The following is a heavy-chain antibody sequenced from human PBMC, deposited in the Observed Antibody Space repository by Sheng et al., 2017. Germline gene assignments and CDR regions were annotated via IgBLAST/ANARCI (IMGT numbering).Heavy chain of an antibody. J-gene: IGHJ5*02. CDR3: ASQVGTVTHNWFDP. CDR2: IIPILGIA. CDR1: GGTFSSYA. V-gene: IGHV1-69*04. Sequence: QVQLVQSGAEVKKPGSSVKVSCKASGGTFSSYAISWVRQAPGQGLEWMGGIIPILGIANYAQKFQGRVTITADKSTSTAYMELSSLRSEDTAVYYCASQVGTVTHNWFDPWGQGTLVTVSS. D-gene: IGHD4-4*01.